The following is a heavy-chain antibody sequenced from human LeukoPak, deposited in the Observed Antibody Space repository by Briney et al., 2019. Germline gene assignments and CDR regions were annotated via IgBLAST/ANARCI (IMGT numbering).Heavy chain of an antibody. Sequence: NPSETLSLTCAVYGGSFSGYYWSWIRQPPGKGLEWIGEINHSGSTNYNPSLKSRVTISVDTSKNQFSLKLSSVTAADTAVYYCARGRARFYYDSSGYPRAFAFDIWGQGTMVTVSS. D-gene: IGHD3-22*01. CDR1: GGSFSGYY. J-gene: IGHJ3*02. V-gene: IGHV4-34*01. CDR2: INHSGST. CDR3: ARGRARFYYDSSGYPRAFAFDI.